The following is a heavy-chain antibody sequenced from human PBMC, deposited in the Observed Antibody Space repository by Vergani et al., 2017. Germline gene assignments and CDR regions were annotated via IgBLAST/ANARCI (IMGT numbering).Heavy chain of an antibody. D-gene: IGHD3-16*01. CDR1: GYSISRGYY. CDR3: ARQFWVSQGVGAFET. Sequence: QVQLQESGPGLVKPSETLSLTCSVSGYSISRGYYWGWIRPPPGKGLEWVATFVHSGSDYYNPSLRRRVTISVDTSKNQFSLRLTTLTAADTAVYYCARQFWVSQGVGAFETWGRGTEVSVSS. J-gene: IGHJ3*02. CDR2: FVHSGSD. V-gene: IGHV4-38-2*02.